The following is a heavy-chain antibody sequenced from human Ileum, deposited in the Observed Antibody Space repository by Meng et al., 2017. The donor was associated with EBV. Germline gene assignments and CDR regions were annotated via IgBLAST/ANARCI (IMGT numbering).Heavy chain of an antibody. Sequence: QVQRRESGPGLVKPSETLSLTCTGSGGSVSISSYYWSWIRQPPGKGLEWIGYIYYSGTTNYNPSLESRVTISVDTSKNQFSLKLRSVAASDTAVYYCARGWDTAMDSGWGQGTLVTVSS. D-gene: IGHD5-18*01. CDR3: ARGWDTAMDSG. CDR1: GGSVSISSYY. J-gene: IGHJ4*02. CDR2: IYYSGTT. V-gene: IGHV4-61*01.